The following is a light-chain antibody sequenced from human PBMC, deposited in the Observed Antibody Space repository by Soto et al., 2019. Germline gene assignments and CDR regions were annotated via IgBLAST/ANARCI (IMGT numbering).Light chain of an antibody. Sequence: QSVLTQPPSASGTPGQRVTISCSGSSSNIGSNYVYWYQQFPGTAPNLLIYRNNQRPSGVPDRFSGSKSGTSASLAISGLRSEDEADYYCAAWDDSLSAYVVFGGGTKLTVL. V-gene: IGLV1-47*01. CDR3: AAWDDSLSAYVV. CDR2: RNN. J-gene: IGLJ2*01. CDR1: SSNIGSNY.